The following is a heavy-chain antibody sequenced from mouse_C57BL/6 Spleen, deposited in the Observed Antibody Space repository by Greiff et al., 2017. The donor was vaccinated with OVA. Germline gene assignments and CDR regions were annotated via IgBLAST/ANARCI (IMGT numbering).Heavy chain of an antibody. CDR1: GYAFSSYW. V-gene: IGHV1-80*01. CDR2: IYPGDGDT. D-gene: IGHD2-1*01. Sequence: QVQLQQSGAELVKPGASVKISCKASGYAFSSYWMNWVKQRPGKGLEWIGQIYPGDGDTNYNGKFKGKATLTADKSSSTAYMQLSSLTSEDSAVYFCARGGFYYGNYVEAYWGQGTLVTVSA. J-gene: IGHJ3*01. CDR3: ARGGFYYGNYVEAY.